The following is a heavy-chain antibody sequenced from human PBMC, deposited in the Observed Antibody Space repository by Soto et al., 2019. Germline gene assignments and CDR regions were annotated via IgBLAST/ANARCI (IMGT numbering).Heavy chain of an antibody. V-gene: IGHV3-64D*06. D-gene: IGHD6-19*01. CDR2: ISSNGGST. CDR3: VKDRVAVAVLFDY. Sequence: EVQLVESGGGLVQPGGSLRLSCSASGFTFSSYAMHWVRQAPGKGLEYVSAISSNGGSTYYADSVKGRFTISRDNSKNTLYLQMSSLRAEDTAVYYCVKDRVAVAVLFDYWGQGTLVTVSS. J-gene: IGHJ4*02. CDR1: GFTFSSYA.